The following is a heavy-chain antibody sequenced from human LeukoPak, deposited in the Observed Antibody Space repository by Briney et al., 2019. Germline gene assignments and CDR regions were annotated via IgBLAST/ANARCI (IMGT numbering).Heavy chain of an antibody. V-gene: IGHV3-23*01. D-gene: IGHD2-15*01. CDR2: TSGSGGST. CDR1: GFTFSSYA. Sequence: GSLRLSCAASGFTFSSYAMSWVRQAPGKGLEWVSGTSGSGGSTYHAGSVKGRFTISRDNSKNTLYLQMNSLRVEDTAVYYCAKNGGSQCYSHLDSWGQGTLVTVSS. CDR3: AKNGGSQCYSHLDS. J-gene: IGHJ4*02.